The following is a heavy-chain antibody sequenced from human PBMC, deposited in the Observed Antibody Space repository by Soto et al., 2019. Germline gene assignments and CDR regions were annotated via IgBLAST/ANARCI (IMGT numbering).Heavy chain of an antibody. D-gene: IGHD3-3*01. CDR1: GYTLTSYA. V-gene: IGHV1-3*01. J-gene: IGHJ6*03. CDR3: ASGYDFWSGGAYMDV. CDR2: INAGNGNT. Sequence: QVQLVQSGAEVKKPGASVKVSCKASGYTLTSYAMHWVRQAPGQRLEWMGWINAGNGNTKYSQKFQGRVTITRDTSASTAYMELSSLRSEDTAVYYCASGYDFWSGGAYMDVWGKGTTVTVSS.